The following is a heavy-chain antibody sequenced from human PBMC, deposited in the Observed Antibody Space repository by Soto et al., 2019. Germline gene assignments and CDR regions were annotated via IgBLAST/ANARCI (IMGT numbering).Heavy chain of an antibody. CDR1: GFTFSSYG. V-gene: IGHV3-30*18. J-gene: IGHJ4*02. CDR2: ISYDGINK. Sequence: QVQLVESGGGVVQPGRSLRLSCAASGFTFSSYGMHWVRQAPGKGLVWVAVISYDGINKYYADSVKGRFTISRDNSKNTLYLKMNSLRAEDTAVYYCAKSVYNWNDGFFDYWGQGTLVTVSS. CDR3: AKSVYNWNDGFFDY. D-gene: IGHD1-1*01.